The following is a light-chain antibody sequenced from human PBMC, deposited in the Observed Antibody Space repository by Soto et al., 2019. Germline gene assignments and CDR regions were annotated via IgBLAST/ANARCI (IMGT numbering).Light chain of an antibody. CDR1: SSNIGNNA. V-gene: IGLV1-51*01. CDR3: GTWDSNLRGV. CDR2: DNN. Sequence: QSVLTQPPSVSAAPGQKVTISCSGSSSNIGNNAVSWYQQVPGTAPKLLIYDNNNRASGIPDRFSGSKSGTSATLDITGLQTWDEADYYCGTWDSNLRGVFGGGPKLTVL. J-gene: IGLJ2*01.